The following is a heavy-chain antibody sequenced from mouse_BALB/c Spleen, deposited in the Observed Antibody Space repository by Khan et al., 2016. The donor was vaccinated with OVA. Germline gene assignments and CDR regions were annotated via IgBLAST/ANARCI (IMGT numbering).Heavy chain of an antibody. D-gene: IGHD2-3*01. CDR1: GYSITSDYA. CDR2: ISYSGNT. V-gene: IGHV3-2*02. CDR3: ARDGHYAMDY. Sequence: EVQLQESGPGLVKPSQSLSLTCTVTGYSITSDYAWNWIRQFPGNKLEWMGYISYSGNTTYNPSLKSRISFTLDTSKNQFFLQLNSVTTEDTATYYCARDGHYAMDYWGQGTSVTVSS. J-gene: IGHJ4*01.